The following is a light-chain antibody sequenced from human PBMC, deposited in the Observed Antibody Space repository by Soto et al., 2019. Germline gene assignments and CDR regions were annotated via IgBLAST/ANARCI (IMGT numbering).Light chain of an antibody. V-gene: IGKV1-39*01. CDR1: QSISSY. CDR2: AAS. CDR3: QQSYSTLGFT. J-gene: IGKJ3*01. Sequence: DIQMTQSPSSLSASVGDRVTITCRASQSISSYLNWYQQKPGKAPKLLIYAASSLQSGVPSRFSGSGSGTDFTLTISSLQPEDFVTYYCQQSYSTLGFTFGPGTKVDIK.